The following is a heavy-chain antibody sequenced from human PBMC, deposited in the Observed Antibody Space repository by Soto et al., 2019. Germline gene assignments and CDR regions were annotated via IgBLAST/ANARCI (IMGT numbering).Heavy chain of an antibody. J-gene: IGHJ4*02. Sequence: SETLSLTCTVSGGSISSGGYYWSWIRQHPGKGLEWIGYIYYSGSTYYNPSLKSRVTISVDTSKNQFSLKLSSVTAADTAVYYCARTTIVVVTATYVDYWGQGTLVTVSS. CDR2: IYYSGST. CDR3: ARTTIVVVTATYVDY. CDR1: GGSISSGGYY. D-gene: IGHD2-21*02. V-gene: IGHV4-31*03.